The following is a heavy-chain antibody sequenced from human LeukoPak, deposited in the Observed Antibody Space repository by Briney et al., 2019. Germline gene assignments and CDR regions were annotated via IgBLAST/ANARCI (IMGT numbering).Heavy chain of an antibody. CDR2: INHSGST. CDR3: ARGVDTAMVDPPFDY. CDR1: GGSFSGYY. J-gene: IGHJ4*02. V-gene: IGHV4-34*01. D-gene: IGHD5-18*01. Sequence: SETLSLTCAVYGGSFSGYYWSWIRQPPGKGLEWIGEINHSGSTNYNPSLKSRVTISVDTSMNQFSLKLSSVTAADTAVYYCARGVDTAMVDPPFDYWGQGTLVTVSS.